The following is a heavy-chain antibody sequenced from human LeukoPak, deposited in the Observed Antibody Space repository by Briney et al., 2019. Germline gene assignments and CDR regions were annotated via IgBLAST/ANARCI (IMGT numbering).Heavy chain of an antibody. Sequence: GGSLRLSCAASGFTFSSYAMSWVRQAPGKGLEWVSAISGSGGSTYYADSVKGRFTISRDNSKNTPYLQMNSLRAEDTAVYYCARESTRLLWFGELLPSPDYWGQGTLVTVSS. CDR1: GFTFSSYA. CDR2: ISGSGGST. CDR3: ARESTRLLWFGELLPSPDY. D-gene: IGHD3-10*01. V-gene: IGHV3-23*01. J-gene: IGHJ4*02.